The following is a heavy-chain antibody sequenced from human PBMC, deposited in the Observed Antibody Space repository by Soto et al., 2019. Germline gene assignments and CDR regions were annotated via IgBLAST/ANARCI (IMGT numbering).Heavy chain of an antibody. J-gene: IGHJ5*02. D-gene: IGHD6-13*01. CDR2: INAGNGNT. Sequence: RASVKVSCKASGYTFTSYAMHWVRQAPGQRLEWMGWINAGNGNTKYSQKFQGRVTITRDTSASTAYMELSSLRSEDTAVYYCARGWGSSSWYLGWFDPWGQGTLVTVSS. CDR1: GYTFTSYA. V-gene: IGHV1-3*01. CDR3: ARGWGSSSWYLGWFDP.